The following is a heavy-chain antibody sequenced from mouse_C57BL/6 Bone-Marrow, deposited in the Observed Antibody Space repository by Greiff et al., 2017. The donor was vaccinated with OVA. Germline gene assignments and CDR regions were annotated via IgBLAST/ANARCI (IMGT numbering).Heavy chain of an antibody. D-gene: IGHD2-4*01. V-gene: IGHV14-4*01. Sequence: VQLQQSGAELVRPGASVKLSCTASGFNIKDDYMHWVKQRPEQGLEWIGWIDPDNGDTEYASKFQGKATITADTSSNTAYLQLSSLTSEDTAVYYCTTDYDYAGAYWGQGTLVTVSA. J-gene: IGHJ3*01. CDR2: IDPDNGDT. CDR1: GFNIKDDY. CDR3: TTDYDYAGAY.